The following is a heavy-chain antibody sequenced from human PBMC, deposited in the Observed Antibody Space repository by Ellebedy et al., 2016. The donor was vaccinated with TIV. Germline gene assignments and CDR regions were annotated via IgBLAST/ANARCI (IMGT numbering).Heavy chain of an antibody. J-gene: IGHJ3*02. CDR1: GFSFRNYW. CDR2: INQDESQK. CDR3: ATDGSYGDYLSPTHAFEI. V-gene: IGHV3-7*01. D-gene: IGHD1-26*01. Sequence: GGSLRLSCAASGFSFRNYWMSWVRQAPGKGLEWVANINQDESQKYYVDSVKGRFTISRDSAKNSLYLQMNSLRVDDAAMYYCATDGSYGDYLSPTHAFEIWGQGTMLIVSS.